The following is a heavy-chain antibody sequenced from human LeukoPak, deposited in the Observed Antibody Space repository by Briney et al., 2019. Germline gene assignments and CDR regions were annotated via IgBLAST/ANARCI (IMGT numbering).Heavy chain of an antibody. CDR2: ISGSDGIV. J-gene: IGHJ4*02. CDR3: AKEFTGGWPFDS. Sequence: GGSLRLSCAASGFMFASYAMSWVRQAPGKGLEWVAGISGSDGIVYYADSVKGRFTISRDNSKNTLYLQMNRLRVEDTAIYYCAKEFTGGWPFDSWGQGTLVTVS. V-gene: IGHV3-23*01. CDR1: GFMFASYA. D-gene: IGHD6-19*01.